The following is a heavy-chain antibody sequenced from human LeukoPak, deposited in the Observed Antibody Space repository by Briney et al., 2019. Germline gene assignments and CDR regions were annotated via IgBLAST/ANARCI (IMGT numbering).Heavy chain of an antibody. D-gene: IGHD6-19*01. CDR2: IWYDGTKS. Sequence: GGSLRLSCAASGFTFSNFAMHWVRQAPGEGPEWVALIWYDGTKSFYADSVQGRFTISRDNSRNTLSLQMNSLRGDDTVVYYCAKEPKQWLGAFEIWGQGALVTVSS. CDR3: AKEPKQWLGAFEI. J-gene: IGHJ3*02. CDR1: GFTFSNFA. V-gene: IGHV3-33*06.